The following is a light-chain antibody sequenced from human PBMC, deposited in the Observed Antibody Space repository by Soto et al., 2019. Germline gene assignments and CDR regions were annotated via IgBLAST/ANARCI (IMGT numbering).Light chain of an antibody. V-gene: IGKV3-20*01. CDR3: QQYGSPPT. J-gene: IGKJ1*01. CDR2: DVS. Sequence: EIVLTQSPGTLSLSPGERATLSCRSSQSVSSSYLAWYQHKPGQAPRLLIYDVSSRATGIPDRFSGSGSGTDFTLTISRLEPHDFAVSYCQQYGSPPTFGQRTKVEIK. CDR1: QSVSSSY.